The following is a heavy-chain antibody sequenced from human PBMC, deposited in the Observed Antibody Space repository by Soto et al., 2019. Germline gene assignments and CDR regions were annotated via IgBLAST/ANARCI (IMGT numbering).Heavy chain of an antibody. D-gene: IGHD6-25*01. CDR1: GFTFSSYW. Sequence: GGSLRLSCAASGFTFSSYWMSWVRQAPGKGLEWVANIKQDGSEKYYVDSVKGRFTISRDNAKNSLYLQMNSLRAEDTAVYYCARDWVLQRPGVGAFDIWGQGTMVTVSS. V-gene: IGHV3-7*03. CDR3: ARDWVLQRPGVGAFDI. J-gene: IGHJ3*02. CDR2: IKQDGSEK.